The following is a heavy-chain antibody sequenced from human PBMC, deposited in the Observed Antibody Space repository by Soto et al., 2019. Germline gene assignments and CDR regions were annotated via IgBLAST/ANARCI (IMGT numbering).Heavy chain of an antibody. CDR1: GFTFSSYG. CDR2: ISYDGSNK. J-gene: IGHJ3*02. CDR3: AKDFYYDFWSGNVYDAFDI. Sequence: GGSLRLSCAASGFTFSSYGMHWVRQAPGKGLEWVAVISYDGSNKYYADSVKGRFTISRDNSKNTLYLQMNSLRAEDTAVYYCAKDFYYDFWSGNVYDAFDIWGQGTMVTVSS. D-gene: IGHD3-3*01. V-gene: IGHV3-30*18.